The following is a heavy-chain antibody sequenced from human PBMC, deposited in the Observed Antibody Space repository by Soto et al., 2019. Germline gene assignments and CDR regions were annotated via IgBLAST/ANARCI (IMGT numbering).Heavy chain of an antibody. J-gene: IGHJ5*02. CDR1: GYTFTSYY. D-gene: IGHD3-10*01. CDR2: INPSGGST. V-gene: IGHV1-46*01. CDR3: ARGKLLWFGYTNNWFDP. Sequence: QVQLVQSGAEVKKPGASVKVSCKASGYTFTSYYMHWVRQAPGQGLEWMGIINPSGGSTSYAQKFQGRVTMTRDTSTSTVYMELSSLRSEDTAVYYCARGKLLWFGYTNNWFDPWGQGTLVTVSS.